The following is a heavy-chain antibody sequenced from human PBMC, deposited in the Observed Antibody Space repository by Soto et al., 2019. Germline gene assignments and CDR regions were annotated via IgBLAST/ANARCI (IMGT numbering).Heavy chain of an antibody. D-gene: IGHD2-21*02. CDR3: SRDPAGDCKNGIDV. CDR1: GFSLTTRGVC. V-gene: IGHV2-70*01. CDR2: IDWDNDK. Sequence: PTLVNPTQTLTLTCTFSGFSLTTRGVCVSWIRQPPGKALEWLALIDWDNDKYYSTSLKTRLSVSKDTSKSQAVLTMTNMDPAETATYYFSRDPAGDCKNGIDVWGQGTTVTVSS. J-gene: IGHJ6*02.